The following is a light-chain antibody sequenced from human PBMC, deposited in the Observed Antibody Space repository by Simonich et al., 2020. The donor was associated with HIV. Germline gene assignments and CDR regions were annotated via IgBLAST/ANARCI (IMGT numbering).Light chain of an antibody. CDR1: QGISSY. Sequence: AIRMTQSTSSLSALTGDRVTITCRGCQGISSYLAWYQQKPGKAPKLLIYAASTLQSGVPSRFSGSGSGTDFTLTISCLQSEDFATYYCQQYYSYPRTFGQGTKVEIK. CDR2: AAS. V-gene: IGKV1-8*01. CDR3: QQYYSYPRT. J-gene: IGKJ1*01.